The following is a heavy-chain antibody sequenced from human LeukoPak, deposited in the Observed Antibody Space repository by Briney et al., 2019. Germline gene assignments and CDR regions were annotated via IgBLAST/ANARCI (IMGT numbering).Heavy chain of an antibody. CDR3: TTFYTRLTDY. J-gene: IGHJ4*02. CDR1: GFTFSSYG. D-gene: IGHD2/OR15-2a*01. V-gene: IGHV3-30*03. CDR2: ISYDGSNK. Sequence: GGSLRLSCAASGFTFSSYGMHWVRQAPGKGLEWVAAISYDGSNKYYADSVKGRFTISRDNAKNSLSLQMNSLRAEDTAVYYCTTFYTRLTDYWGQGTLVTVSS.